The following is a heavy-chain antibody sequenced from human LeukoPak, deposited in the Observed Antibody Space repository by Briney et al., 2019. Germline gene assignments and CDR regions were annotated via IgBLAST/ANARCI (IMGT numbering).Heavy chain of an antibody. D-gene: IGHD2-2*01. CDR1: GFTLDDYA. J-gene: IGHJ3*02. CDR3: AKSVVPGRTGAFDI. V-gene: IGHV3-9*01. CDR2: ISWNSGIM. Sequence: PGGSLRLSCAASGFTLDDYAMHWVRQAPGKGLEWVSSISWNSGIMGYADTVEGRFTISRDNAKNSLYLQMNRLRAKDTALYYCAKSVVPGRTGAFDIWGQGTMVTVSP.